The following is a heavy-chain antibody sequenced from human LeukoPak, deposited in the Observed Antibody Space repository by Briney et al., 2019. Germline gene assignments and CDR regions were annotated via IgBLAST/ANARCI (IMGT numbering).Heavy chain of an antibody. J-gene: IGHJ4*02. V-gene: IGHV3-23*01. CDR3: AKDDAWLRFGE. D-gene: IGHD3-10*01. CDR2: ISPSGDIT. Sequence: GGSLRLSCEASGFTFSNYSMNWVRQAPGKGLEWVSGISPSGDITYYADSVKGRFTISRDNSKNTLYLEVISLTAEDTAVYYCAKDDAWLRFGEWSQGTLVTVSS. CDR1: GFTFSNYS.